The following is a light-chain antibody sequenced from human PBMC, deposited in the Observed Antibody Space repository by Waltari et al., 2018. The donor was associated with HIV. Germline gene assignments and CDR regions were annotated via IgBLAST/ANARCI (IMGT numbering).Light chain of an antibody. CDR2: KAS. J-gene: IGKJ1*01. V-gene: IGKV1-5*03. Sequence: DIQLTQSPSTLSASIGDRVTITCRASQSISTSLAWYQQKPGKAPKLLIYKASSLNSGVPSRFSGRGSGTDFTLTIGSLQSDDFATYYCQQYNPYSTFGQGTKVELK. CDR3: QQYNPYST. CDR1: QSISTS.